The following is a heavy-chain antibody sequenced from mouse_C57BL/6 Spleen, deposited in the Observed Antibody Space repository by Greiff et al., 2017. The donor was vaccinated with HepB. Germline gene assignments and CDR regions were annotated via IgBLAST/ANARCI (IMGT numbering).Heavy chain of an antibody. V-gene: IGHV1-64*01. CDR2: IHPNSGST. CDR3: ARWGAWSGNYGYFDV. Sequence: QVQLQQPGAELVKPGASVKLSCKASGYTFTSYWMHWVKQRPGQGLAWIGMIHPNSGSTNYNEKFKSKATLTRDKSSSTAYMQLSSLTSEDSAVYYCARWGAWSGNYGYFDVWGTGTTVTVSS. J-gene: IGHJ1*03. D-gene: IGHD1-3*01. CDR1: GYTFTSYW.